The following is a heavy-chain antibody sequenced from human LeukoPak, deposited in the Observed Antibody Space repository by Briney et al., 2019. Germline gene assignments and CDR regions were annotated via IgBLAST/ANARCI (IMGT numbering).Heavy chain of an antibody. CDR2: IYHSGST. CDR1: GGSISSSSYY. Sequence: KPSETLSLTCTVSGGSISSSSYYWGWIRQPPGKRLEWIGSIYHSGSTYYNPSLKSRVTISVDTSKNKFSLKLSSVTAASTAVYYCAREDITMVQGVKSRYMDVWGKGSTVTVSS. CDR3: AREDITMVQGVKSRYMDV. D-gene: IGHD3-10*01. V-gene: IGHV4-39*07. J-gene: IGHJ6*03.